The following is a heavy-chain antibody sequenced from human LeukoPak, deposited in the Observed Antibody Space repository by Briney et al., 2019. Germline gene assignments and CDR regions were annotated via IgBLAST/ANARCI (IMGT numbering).Heavy chain of an antibody. J-gene: IGHJ4*02. CDR1: GGSLSRYY. Sequence: SETLSLTCTVSGGSLSRYYWSWIRQPPGKGLEWIGYIYYSGSTSFNPSLKSRVTISVDTSKNQFSMKLSSVTAADTAVYFCLRLTTPYEILTGYYTFFDYWGQGTLVTVSS. D-gene: IGHD3-9*01. V-gene: IGHV4-59*01. CDR3: LRLTTPYEILTGYYTFFDY. CDR2: IYYSGST.